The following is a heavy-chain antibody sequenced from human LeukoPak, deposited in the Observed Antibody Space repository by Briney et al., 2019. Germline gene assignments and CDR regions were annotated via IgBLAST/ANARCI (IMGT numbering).Heavy chain of an antibody. CDR3: ASSDYGSEFSGWFDP. V-gene: IGHV4-59*01. CDR1: GGSISSYY. D-gene: IGHD3-10*01. Sequence: SETLSLTCTVSGGSISSYYWSWIRQPPGKGLEWIGYIYYSGSTNYNPSLKSRVTISVDTSKNQFSLKLSSVTAADTAVYYCASSDYGSEFSGWFDPWGQGTLVTVSS. CDR2: IYYSGST. J-gene: IGHJ5*02.